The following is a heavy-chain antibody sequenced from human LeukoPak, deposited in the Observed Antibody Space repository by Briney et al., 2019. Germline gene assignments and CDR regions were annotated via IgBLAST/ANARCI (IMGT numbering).Heavy chain of an antibody. V-gene: IGHV3-66*02. D-gene: IGHD6-6*01. Sequence: PGGSLRLSCAASGFTVSSNYMSWVRQAPGKGLEWVSVIYSGGSTYYADSVKGRFTISRDNSKNTLYLQMNSLRAEDTAVYYCARVWYSSTSGRSGVYFDYWGQGTLVTVSS. CDR3: ARVWYSSTSGRSGVYFDY. J-gene: IGHJ4*02. CDR1: GFTVSSNY. CDR2: IYSGGST.